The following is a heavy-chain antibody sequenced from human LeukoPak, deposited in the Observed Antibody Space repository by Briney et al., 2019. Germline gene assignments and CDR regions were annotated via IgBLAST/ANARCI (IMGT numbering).Heavy chain of an antibody. CDR2: IRSKAYGGTT. CDR3: SRGGKVSYYDNSGYPDY. J-gene: IGHJ4*02. Sequence: GGSLRLSCTASGFTFGDYATSWVRQAPGKGLEWVGFIRSKAYGGTTEYAGSVKGRFTISRDDSKSIDYLQIKSLKPEDPAVFYCSRGGKVSYYDNSGYPDYWGLGTLVTVSS. D-gene: IGHD3-22*01. V-gene: IGHV3-49*04. CDR1: GFTFGDYA.